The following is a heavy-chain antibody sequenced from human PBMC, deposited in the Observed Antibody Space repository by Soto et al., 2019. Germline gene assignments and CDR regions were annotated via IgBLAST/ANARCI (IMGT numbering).Heavy chain of an antibody. J-gene: IGHJ4*02. Sequence: ASVKVSCKASGYTLTGYAMHWVRQAPGQGLEWMGRIIPILGIANYAQKFQGRVTITADKSTSTAYMELSSLRSEDTAVYYCARVWFGELGTDYWGQGTLVTLSS. D-gene: IGHD3-10*01. V-gene: IGHV1-69*04. CDR1: GYTLTGYA. CDR3: ARVWFGELGTDY. CDR2: IIPILGIA.